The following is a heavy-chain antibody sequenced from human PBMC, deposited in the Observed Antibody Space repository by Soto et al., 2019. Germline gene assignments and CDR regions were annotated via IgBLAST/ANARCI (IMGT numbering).Heavy chain of an antibody. Sequence: ASVKVSCKASVYTFTNFFVHWVRQAPGQGLEWMGIIEPSGGSTTYTQKFQVRVTMTRDTSTSTVYMELSSLKFDDSAVYYCARSQAGRPLDVWGQ. J-gene: IGHJ6*02. D-gene: IGHD6-25*01. CDR1: VYTFTNFF. CDR3: ARSQAGRPLDV. CDR2: IEPSGGST. V-gene: IGHV1-46*01.